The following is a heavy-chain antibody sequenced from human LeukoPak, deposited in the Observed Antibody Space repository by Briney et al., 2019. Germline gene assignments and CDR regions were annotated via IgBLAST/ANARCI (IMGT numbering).Heavy chain of an antibody. J-gene: IGHJ4*02. V-gene: IGHV3-30*18. Sequence: GGSLRLSCAASGFTFSNYGIHWVRQAPGKGLEWVAVISYDGNNKYYADSVKGRFTISRDNSKNTLFLQMNSLRAEDTAVYYCAKGVDYCSGGSCPADYWGPGTLVTVSS. D-gene: IGHD2-15*01. CDR2: ISYDGNNK. CDR1: GFTFSNYG. CDR3: AKGVDYCSGGSCPADY.